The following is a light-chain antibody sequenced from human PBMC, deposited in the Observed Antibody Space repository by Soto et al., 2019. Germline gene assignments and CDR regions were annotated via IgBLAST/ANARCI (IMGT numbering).Light chain of an antibody. CDR2: GAS. CDR3: QQYNNWPRT. CDR1: QSVSSN. Sequence: EIVMTQSPATLSVYPGERATLFCRASQSVSSNLVWYQQKPGQAPRLLIYGASTRAAGIPASFSGSGSWTEFTLTISSLQSEDFAVYYCQQYNNWPRTFGQGTKVDIK. J-gene: IGKJ1*01. V-gene: IGKV3-15*01.